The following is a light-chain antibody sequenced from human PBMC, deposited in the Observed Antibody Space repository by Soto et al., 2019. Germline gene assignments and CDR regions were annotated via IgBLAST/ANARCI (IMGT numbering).Light chain of an antibody. CDR1: SSDVGGYNY. V-gene: IGLV2-14*03. J-gene: IGLJ1*01. CDR2: DVT. Sequence: QSALTHPASVSGSPGQSIAISCTGTSSDVGGYNYVSWYQQHPGKAPKLMIYDVTSLPSGFSDRFSGSKSGTTASLTISGLQAEDDADYYCCSYTCSSIYVFGSGTKVTVL. CDR3: CSYTCSSIYV.